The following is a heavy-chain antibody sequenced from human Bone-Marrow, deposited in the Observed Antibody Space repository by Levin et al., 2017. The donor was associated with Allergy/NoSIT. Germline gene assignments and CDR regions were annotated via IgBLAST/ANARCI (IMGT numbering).Heavy chain of an antibody. CDR3: AKGVGIAVAGIGPSFDY. J-gene: IGHJ4*02. D-gene: IGHD6-19*01. V-gene: IGHV3-30*18. CDR1: GFTFSSYG. Sequence: GGSLRLSCAASGFTFSSYGMHWVRQAPGKGLEWVAVISYDGSNKYYADSVKGRFTISRDNSKNTLYLQMNSLRAEDTAVYYCAKGVGIAVAGIGPSFDYWGQGTLVTVSS. CDR2: ISYDGSNK.